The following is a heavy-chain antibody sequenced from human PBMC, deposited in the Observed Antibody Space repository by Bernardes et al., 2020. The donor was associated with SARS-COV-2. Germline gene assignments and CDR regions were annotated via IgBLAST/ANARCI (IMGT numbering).Heavy chain of an antibody. CDR1: GGSISSGGYY. CDR2: IYYSGRT. J-gene: IGHJ5*02. CDR3: ARVPSITIFGVVIANWFDH. V-gene: IGHV4-31*03. Sequence: SETLSLTCTVSGGSISSGGYYWSWIRQHPGKGLEWIGYIYYSGRTYYNPSLKSRVTISVDTSKNQFSLKLSSVTAADTAVYYCARVPSITIFGVVIANWFDHWGQGTLVTVSS. D-gene: IGHD3-3*01.